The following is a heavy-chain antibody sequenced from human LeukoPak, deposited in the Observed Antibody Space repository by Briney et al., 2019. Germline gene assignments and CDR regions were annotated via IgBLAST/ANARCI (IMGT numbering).Heavy chain of an antibody. CDR2: ISGSGGST. Sequence: GGSLRLSCAASGFTFSSYAMSWVRQAPGKGLEWVSAISGSGGSTYYADSVKGRFTISRDNSKNTLYLQMNSLRAEDTAVYYCAKLAIFRPGGFGISPKGIAVAVDYWGQGTLVTVSS. V-gene: IGHV3-23*01. CDR1: GFTFSSYA. D-gene: IGHD6-19*01. J-gene: IGHJ4*02. CDR3: AKLAIFRPGGFGISPKGIAVAVDY.